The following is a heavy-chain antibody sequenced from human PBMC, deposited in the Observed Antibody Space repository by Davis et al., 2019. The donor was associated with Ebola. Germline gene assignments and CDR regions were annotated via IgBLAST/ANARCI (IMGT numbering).Heavy chain of an antibody. CDR1: GFTFGSYG. CDR2: VRSHGSDD. D-gene: IGHD5-18*01. V-gene: IGHV3-30*02. Sequence: GESLKISCAASGFTFGSYGMHWVRQAPGRGLEWVAFVRSHGSDDHYADSVKGRFTISRDNAKNTLYLQMNSLRAEDTAVYYCARYSYGTGTLDYWGQGTLVTVSS. J-gene: IGHJ4*02. CDR3: ARYSYGTGTLDY.